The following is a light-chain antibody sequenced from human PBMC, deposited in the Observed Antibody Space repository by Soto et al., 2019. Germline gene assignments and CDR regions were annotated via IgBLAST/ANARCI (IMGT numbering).Light chain of an antibody. CDR2: GAS. J-gene: IGKJ2*01. CDR1: QSVSSSY. CDR3: QRYGGSPLYT. Sequence: EIVLTQSPGTLSLSPGERATLSCRASQSVSSSYLGWYQQKPGQAPRLLIYGASSRATGIPDRFSGSGSGTDFTLTISRLEPADFAVYYCQRYGGSPLYTFGQGTKLEIK. V-gene: IGKV3-20*01.